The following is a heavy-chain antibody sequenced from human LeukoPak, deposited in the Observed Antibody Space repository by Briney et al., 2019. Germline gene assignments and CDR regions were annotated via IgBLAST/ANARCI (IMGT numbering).Heavy chain of an antibody. CDR2: INPSGGST. CDR1: GYTFTSYY. Sequence: GASVKVSCKASGYTFTSYYMHWVRQAPGQGLEWMGIINPSGGSTSYAQKFQGRVTMTRDTSTSTVYMELSSLRSEDTAVYYCARVAWGYDILTGYYIQDAFDIWGQGTMATVSS. V-gene: IGHV1-46*01. D-gene: IGHD3-9*01. CDR3: ARVAWGYDILTGYYIQDAFDI. J-gene: IGHJ3*02.